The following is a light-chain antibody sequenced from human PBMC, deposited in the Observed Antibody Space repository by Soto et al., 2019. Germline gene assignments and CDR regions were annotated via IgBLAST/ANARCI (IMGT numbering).Light chain of an antibody. V-gene: IGLV2-8*01. Sequence: QSVLTQPPSASGSPGQSVAISCTGTSSDVGGYNYVSWYQQHPGKAPKRMIYEVNKRPSGVPDRFSGSKSGNTASLTVSGLQAEDEADYYCSSYAGSSTVFGTGTKVTV. CDR2: EVN. CDR3: SSYAGSSTV. CDR1: SSDVGGYNY. J-gene: IGLJ1*01.